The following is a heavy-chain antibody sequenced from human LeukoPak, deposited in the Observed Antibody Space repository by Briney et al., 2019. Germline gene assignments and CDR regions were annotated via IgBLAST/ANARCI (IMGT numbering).Heavy chain of an antibody. J-gene: IGHJ4*02. CDR3: ARAQSATLSYYFDF. CDR2: TWSDGSDK. V-gene: IGHV3-33*01. Sequence: PGRSLRLSCAASGFTFSAYIIQWVRQAPGKGLEWVALTWSDGSDKFYADSVKGRFVISRDNSKNTLYLQMNSLRAEDSAVYFCARAQSATLSYYFDFWGQGTLVTVSS. CDR1: GFTFSAYI. D-gene: IGHD5/OR15-5a*01.